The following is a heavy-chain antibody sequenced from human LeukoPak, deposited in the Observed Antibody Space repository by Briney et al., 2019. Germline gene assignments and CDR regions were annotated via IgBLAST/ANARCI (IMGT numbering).Heavy chain of an antibody. J-gene: IGHJ4*02. V-gene: IGHV3-23*01. Sequence: GGSLRLSCAASGFIFSHYNMTWVRQAPGKGLEWVSSINGSGDATKYADSVMGRFTISRDNYKNTLSQQMNSRRAEDTAVYYCAKSDCGYDGCKLLNYWGQGTLVSASS. CDR2: INGSGDAT. D-gene: IGHD2-21*01. CDR1: GFIFSHYN. CDR3: AKSDCGYDGCKLLNY.